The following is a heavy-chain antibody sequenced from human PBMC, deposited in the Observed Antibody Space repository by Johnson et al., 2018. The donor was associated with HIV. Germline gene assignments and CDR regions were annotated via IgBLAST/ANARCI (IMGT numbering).Heavy chain of an antibody. D-gene: IGHD1-26*01. V-gene: IGHV3-13*01. Sequence: VQLVESGGGVVRPGGSLRLSCAASEFTFSSYDMHWVRQATGKGLEWVSAIGTAGDTYYPGSVKGRFTISRENAKNSLYLQMNSLRAGDTAVYYCARAGIVGDQRDAFDIWGQGTMVTVSS. CDR1: EFTFSSYD. CDR3: ARAGIVGDQRDAFDI. CDR2: IGTAGDT. J-gene: IGHJ3*02.